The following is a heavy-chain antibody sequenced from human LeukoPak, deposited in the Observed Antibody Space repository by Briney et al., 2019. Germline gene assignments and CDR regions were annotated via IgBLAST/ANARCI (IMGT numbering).Heavy chain of an antibody. Sequence: GGSLRLSCAASGFTFSSYSMNWVRQAPGKGLEWVSSISSSSSYIYYADSVKGRFTISRDNAKNSLYLQMNSLRAEDTAVYYCARDSGHYDILTGYTPSAFDIWGQGTMVTVSS. CDR1: GFTFSSYS. CDR2: ISSSSSYI. J-gene: IGHJ3*02. D-gene: IGHD3-9*01. CDR3: ARDSGHYDILTGYTPSAFDI. V-gene: IGHV3-21*01.